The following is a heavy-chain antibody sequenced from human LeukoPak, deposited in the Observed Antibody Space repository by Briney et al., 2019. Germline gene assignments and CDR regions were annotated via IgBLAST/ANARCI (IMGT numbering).Heavy chain of an antibody. Sequence: SETLSLTCTVSGGSISSGGYYWSWIRQHPGKGLEWIGYIYYSGSTYYNPSLKSRVTISVDTSKNQFSLKLSSVTAADTAVYYWARGTGSRPGTFDYWGKGPLATASS. CDR1: GGSISSGGYY. CDR3: ARGTGSRPGTFDY. V-gene: IGHV4-31*03. D-gene: IGHD3-10*01. CDR2: IYYSGST. J-gene: IGHJ4*02.